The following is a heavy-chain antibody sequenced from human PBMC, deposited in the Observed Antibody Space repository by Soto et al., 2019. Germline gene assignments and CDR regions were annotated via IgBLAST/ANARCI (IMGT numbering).Heavy chain of an antibody. V-gene: IGHV3-53*04. CDR2: IYSGGST. Sequence: GGSLRLSCAASGFTVSSNYMSWVRQAPGKGLEWVSVIYSGGSTYYADSVKGRFTISRHNSKNTLYLQMNSLRAEDTAVYYCARGFVVVVAATHHDAFDIWGQGTMVTVSS. CDR3: ARGFVVVVAATHHDAFDI. CDR1: GFTVSSNY. D-gene: IGHD2-15*01. J-gene: IGHJ3*02.